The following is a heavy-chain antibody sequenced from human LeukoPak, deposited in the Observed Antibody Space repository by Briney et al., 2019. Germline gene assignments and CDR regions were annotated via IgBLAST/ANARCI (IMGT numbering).Heavy chain of an antibody. D-gene: IGHD3-16*02. Sequence: GESLKISCKGSGYSFTSYWIGWVRQMPGKGLEWMGIIYPGDSDTRYSPSFQGQVTISADKSISTAYLQWSSLKASDTAMYYCARAIFYVWGSYPVQFDIWGQGTMVTVSS. V-gene: IGHV5-51*01. CDR1: GYSFTSYW. CDR3: ARAIFYVWGSYPVQFDI. CDR2: IYPGDSDT. J-gene: IGHJ3*02.